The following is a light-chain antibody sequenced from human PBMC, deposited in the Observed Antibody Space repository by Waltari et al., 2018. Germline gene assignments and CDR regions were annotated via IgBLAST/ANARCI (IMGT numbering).Light chain of an antibody. CDR3: QQSYSTPRT. CDR1: QTIISY. V-gene: IGKV1-39*01. J-gene: IGKJ1*01. Sequence: DIQMTQSPSSLSASVGARVTITCRASQTIISYLNWYQQKPGKAPKLLIYAASSLQSGVPSRFSGRGSGTDFTLTNSNLQPGDFGTYYCQQSYSTPRTFGQGNKVEIK. CDR2: AAS.